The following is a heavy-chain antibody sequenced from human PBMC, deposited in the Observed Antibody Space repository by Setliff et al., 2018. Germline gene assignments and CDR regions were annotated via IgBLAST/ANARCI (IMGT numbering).Heavy chain of an antibody. CDR2: IEPTDSYT. CDR3: TRGGYDSGV. Sequence: RESLKISCKASGYSFSNFWINWVRQLPGKGLEWMGRIEPTDSYTNYSPSFQGHVTISIDKSITTAYLHWSSLKASDTAMYYCTRGGYDSGVWGQGTLVTVSS. CDR1: GYSFSNFW. J-gene: IGHJ4*02. V-gene: IGHV5-10-1*01. D-gene: IGHD6-25*01.